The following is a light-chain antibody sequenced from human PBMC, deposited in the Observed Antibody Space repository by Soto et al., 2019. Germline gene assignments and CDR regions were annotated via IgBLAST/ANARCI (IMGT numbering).Light chain of an antibody. Sequence: DIQLTQSPSFLSASVGDSVTITCRASQAISSYVAWYQQKPGRAPKLLIYGASTLQSGVPSGVSGSGSGTEFTLTFDSLQPEDFATYYCQQLTTYPQITFGQGTRLEMK. CDR2: GAS. CDR1: QAISSY. J-gene: IGKJ5*01. V-gene: IGKV1-9*01. CDR3: QQLTTYPQIT.